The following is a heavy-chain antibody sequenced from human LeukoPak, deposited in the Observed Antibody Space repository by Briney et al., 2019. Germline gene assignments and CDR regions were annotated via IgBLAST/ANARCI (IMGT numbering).Heavy chain of an antibody. J-gene: IGHJ4*02. Sequence: ASVKVSCKASGYNFLSYGMSWVRQAPGRGLEWVGWISAYNGNTNHAQKLQGRVTLTTDTSTSTVYMQLTSLRRDDTAVYYCARAVRTTVTTYYFDYWGQGTLVSVSS. CDR1: GYNFLSYG. CDR3: ARAVRTTVTTYYFDY. V-gene: IGHV1-18*01. D-gene: IGHD4-17*01. CDR2: ISAYNGNT.